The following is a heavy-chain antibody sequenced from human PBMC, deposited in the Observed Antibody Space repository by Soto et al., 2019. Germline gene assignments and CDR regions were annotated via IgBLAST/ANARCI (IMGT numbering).Heavy chain of an antibody. CDR2: IYYSGST. CDR3: ARERPRHYYYYGMDV. CDR1: GGSISSGDYY. Sequence: SETLSLSCTVSGGSISSGDYYGSWIRQPPGKGLEWIGYIYYSGSTYYNPSLKSRVTISVDTSKNQFSLKLSSVTAADTAVYYCARERPRHYYYYGMDVWGQGTTVTVSS. V-gene: IGHV4-30-4*01. J-gene: IGHJ6*02.